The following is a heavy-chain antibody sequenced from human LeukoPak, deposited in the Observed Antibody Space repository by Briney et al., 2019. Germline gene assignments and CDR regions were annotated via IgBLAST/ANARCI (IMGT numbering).Heavy chain of an antibody. CDR2: IFYSGST. J-gene: IGHJ4*02. CDR1: GGSISSYY. CDR3: AREPAWGDILTGYGGFDC. Sequence: SETLSLTCTVSGGSISSYYWSWIRQPPGKGLEWIGYIFYSGSTNYNPSLKSRVTISVDTSKNQFTLKLRSVTAADTAVYFCAREPAWGDILTGYGGFDCWGQGTLVTVSS. D-gene: IGHD3-9*01. V-gene: IGHV4-59*12.